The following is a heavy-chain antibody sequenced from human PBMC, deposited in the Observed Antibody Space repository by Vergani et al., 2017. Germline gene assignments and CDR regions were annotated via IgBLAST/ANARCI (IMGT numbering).Heavy chain of an antibody. CDR1: GFSIDNGYY. V-gene: IGHV4-38-2*01. D-gene: IGHD3-9*01. CDR2: IYRTGRT. Sequence: QVQLQESGPGLVKPSETLSLTCAVSGFSIDNGYYWDWIRQPPGKGLEWIGSIYRTGRTHFNPSLKSRVTISVDTSNNHFSLRLNSLTAADTAVYYFARRSGIVYDILSGTQYFCDFWGQGTLVTVSS. CDR3: ARRSGIVYDILSGTQYFCDF. J-gene: IGHJ4*02.